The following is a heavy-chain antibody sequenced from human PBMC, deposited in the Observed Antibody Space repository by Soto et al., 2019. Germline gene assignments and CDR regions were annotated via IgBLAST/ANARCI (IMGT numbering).Heavy chain of an antibody. D-gene: IGHD6-19*01. CDR3: AQTLGLAVAGPGRFDL. Sequence: QVQLVQSGADVKKPGTSVKVSCKASGGTFSSNAISWVRQAPGQGLEGMGGIIPIFATANYAQKFQGRVTITADESTSTAYRELRSLRSEDTAVYYCAQTLGLAVAGPGRFDLWGRGTLVTVSS. J-gene: IGHJ2*01. V-gene: IGHV1-69*12. CDR2: IIPIFATA. CDR1: GGTFSSNA.